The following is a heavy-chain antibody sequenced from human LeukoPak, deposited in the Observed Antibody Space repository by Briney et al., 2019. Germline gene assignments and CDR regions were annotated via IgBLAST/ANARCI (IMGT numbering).Heavy chain of an antibody. D-gene: IGHD1-1*01. CDR1: GFSFSNYA. Sequence: PGGSLRLSCAASGFSFSNYAMNWVRQAPGKGLEWVSSIDGSSSHIYYADSVKGRFTISRDNARNSLYLEMNSLRAEDTAVYYCARDYWRSIDHWGQGTLVTVSS. CDR2: IDGSSSHI. V-gene: IGHV3-21*01. J-gene: IGHJ4*02. CDR3: ARDYWRSIDH.